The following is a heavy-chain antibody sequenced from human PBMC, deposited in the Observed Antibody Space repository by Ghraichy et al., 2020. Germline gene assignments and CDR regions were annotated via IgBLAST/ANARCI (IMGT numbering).Heavy chain of an antibody. D-gene: IGHD1-26*01. Sequence: GGSLRLSCAASGFTFRVYAMSWVRLAPGKGLEWVSSIDSGGATTHYADSVRGRFTISRDNSKNTLYLQLNSLRAEDTAVYYCAKGGVGATRRDFDYWGQGTLVTVSS. CDR1: GFTFRVYA. CDR2: IDSGGATT. J-gene: IGHJ4*02. CDR3: AKGGVGATRRDFDY. V-gene: IGHV3-23*01.